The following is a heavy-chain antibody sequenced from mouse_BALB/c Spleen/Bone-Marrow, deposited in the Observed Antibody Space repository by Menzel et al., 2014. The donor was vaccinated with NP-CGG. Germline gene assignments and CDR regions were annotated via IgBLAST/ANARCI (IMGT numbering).Heavy chain of an antibody. CDR1: GYSITSDYA. CDR2: ISYSGST. Sequence: EVQLQESGPGLVKPSQSLSLTCTVTGYSITSDYAWNWIRQFPGNKLEWMGYISYSGSTSYNPSLKSRISITRDTSKNRFFLQLNSVTTEDTATYYCARHGYYEGYYAMDYWGQGTSVTVSS. D-gene: IGHD2-3*01. J-gene: IGHJ4*01. V-gene: IGHV3-2*02. CDR3: ARHGYYEGYYAMDY.